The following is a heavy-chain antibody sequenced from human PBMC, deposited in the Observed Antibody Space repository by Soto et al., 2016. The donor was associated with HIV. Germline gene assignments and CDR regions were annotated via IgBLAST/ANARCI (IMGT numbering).Heavy chain of an antibody. J-gene: IGHJ4*02. CDR3: ATDRSGDGDYGIDY. CDR2: VDPEDGET. V-gene: IGHV1-69-2*01. D-gene: IGHD4-17*01. Sequence: EVQLVQSGAEVKKPGATVKISCKISGYTFTDYYMHWVQQAPGNGLEWMGLVDPEDGETMYAVKFQGRVTITADTSTDTAYMELSSLRSEDTAVYYCATDRSGDGDYGIDYWGQGTLVTVSS. CDR1: GYTFTDYY.